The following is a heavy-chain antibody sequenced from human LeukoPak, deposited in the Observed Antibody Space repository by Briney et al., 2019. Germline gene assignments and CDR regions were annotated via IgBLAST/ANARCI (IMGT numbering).Heavy chain of an antibody. D-gene: IGHD3-10*01. CDR3: ARGRAGNYYNHNDY. CDR1: GGSFSGYY. J-gene: IGHJ4*01. Sequence: PSETLSLTCAVYGGSFSGYYWSWIRQPPGKGLEWIGEINHSGSTNYNPSLKSRVTISLDTSKNQFSLKLSSVTAEDTAVYYCARGRAGNYYNHNDYWGQGTLVTVSS. CDR2: INHSGST. V-gene: IGHV4-34*01.